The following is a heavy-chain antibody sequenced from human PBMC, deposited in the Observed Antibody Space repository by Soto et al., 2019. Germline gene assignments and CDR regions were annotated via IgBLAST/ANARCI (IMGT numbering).Heavy chain of an antibody. V-gene: IGHV1-69*13. D-gene: IGHD4-17*01. Sequence: SVKVSCKAAGDTFSSYAISWVRQAPGQGLEWRGGISPIFGPENYAQTLLVRVTINADESTSTEYMEMSSLRSEDTAVYYCARENDCGGNPLYYSYGMDVWGQGTTLTVSS. J-gene: IGHJ6*01. CDR2: ISPIFGPE. CDR3: ARENDCGGNPLYYSYGMDV. CDR1: GDTFSSYA.